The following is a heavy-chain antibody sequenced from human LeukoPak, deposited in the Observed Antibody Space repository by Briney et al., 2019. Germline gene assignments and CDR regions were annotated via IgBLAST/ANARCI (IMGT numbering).Heavy chain of an antibody. V-gene: IGHV4-34*01. CDR2: INHSGST. D-gene: IGHD3-3*01. CDR1: GGSFSGYY. J-gene: IGHJ4*02. CDR3: AILNPIVLRDY. Sequence: SETLSLTCAVYGGSFSGYYWSWIRQPPGKGLEWIGEINHSGSTNYNPSLKSRVTISVDTSKNLFSLNLSSVTAADTAVYYCAILNPIVLRDYWGQGTLVTVSS.